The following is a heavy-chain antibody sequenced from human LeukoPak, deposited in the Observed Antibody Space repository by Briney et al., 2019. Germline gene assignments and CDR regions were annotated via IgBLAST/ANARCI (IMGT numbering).Heavy chain of an antibody. D-gene: IGHD1-26*01. CDR1: GYTFTSYY. CDR2: IDPSGGST. V-gene: IGHV1-46*01. CDR3: ARVGVGATLDAFDI. Sequence: ASVKVSCKASGYTFTSYYMHWVRQAHGQGLEWMGIIDPSGGSTNYAQKVHGRVTMTRDMSTSTVYMELSSLRSEDTAVYYCARVGVGATLDAFDIWGQGTMVTVSS. J-gene: IGHJ3*02.